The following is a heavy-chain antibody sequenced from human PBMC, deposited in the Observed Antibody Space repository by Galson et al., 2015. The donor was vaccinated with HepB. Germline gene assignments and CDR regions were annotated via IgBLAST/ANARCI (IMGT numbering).Heavy chain of an antibody. CDR2: IRSKANSYAT. CDR1: GFTFSGSA. V-gene: IGHV3-73*01. D-gene: IGHD1-26*01. J-gene: IGHJ4*02. Sequence: SLRLSCAASGFTFSGSAMHWVRQASGKGLEWVGRIRSKANSYATAYAASVKGRFTISREDSKNTAYLQMNSLKTEDTAVYYCTVVGAKFDYWGQGTLVTVSS. CDR3: TVVGAKFDY.